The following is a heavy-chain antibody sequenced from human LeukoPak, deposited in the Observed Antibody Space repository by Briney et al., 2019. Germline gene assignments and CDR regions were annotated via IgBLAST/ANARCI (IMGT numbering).Heavy chain of an antibody. Sequence: ASVKVSCTASGYTFTGYYMHWVRQAPGQGLAWMGWINPNSGGTNYAQKFQGRVTMTRDTSISTAYMELSRLRSDDTAVYYCARGYDSSNYYYGMDVWGQGTTVTVSS. J-gene: IGHJ6*02. CDR2: INPNSGGT. D-gene: IGHD3-22*01. V-gene: IGHV1-2*02. CDR1: GYTFTGYY. CDR3: ARGYDSSNYYYGMDV.